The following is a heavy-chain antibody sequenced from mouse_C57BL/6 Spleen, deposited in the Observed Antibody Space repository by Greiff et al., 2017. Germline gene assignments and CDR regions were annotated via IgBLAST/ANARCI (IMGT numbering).Heavy chain of an antibody. Sequence: EVKLMESGPELVKPGDSVKISCKASGYSFTGYFMNWVMQSHGKSLEWIGRINPYNGDTFYNQKFKGKATLTVDKSSSTAHMELRSLTSEDSAVYYCASTVVGAMDYWGQGTSVTVSS. CDR3: ASTVVGAMDY. CDR1: GYSFTGYF. CDR2: INPYNGDT. D-gene: IGHD1-1*01. J-gene: IGHJ4*01. V-gene: IGHV1-20*01.